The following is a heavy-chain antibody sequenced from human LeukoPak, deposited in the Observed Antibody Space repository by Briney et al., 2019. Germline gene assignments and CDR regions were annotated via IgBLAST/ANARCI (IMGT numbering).Heavy chain of an antibody. V-gene: IGHV3-23*01. CDR2: ISGSGGST. CDR3: AKARFLEWLLLNY. J-gene: IGHJ4*02. D-gene: IGHD3-3*01. CDR1: GFTFSSYA. Sequence: GGSLRLPCAASGFTFSSYAMSWVRQAPGKGLEWVSAISGSGGSTYYADSVKGRFTISRDNSKNTLYLQMNSLRAEDTAVYYCAKARFLEWLLLNYWGRGTLVTVSS.